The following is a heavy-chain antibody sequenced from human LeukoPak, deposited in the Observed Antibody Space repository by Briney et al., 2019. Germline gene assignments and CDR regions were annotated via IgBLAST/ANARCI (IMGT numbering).Heavy chain of an antibody. D-gene: IGHD6-6*01. V-gene: IGHV1-8*03. J-gene: IGHJ5*02. CDR1: GYTFTSYD. Sequence: ASVKVSCKASGYTFTSYDINWVRQATGQGLEWMGWMNPNSGNTGYAQKFQGRVTITRNTSISTAYMELSSLRSEDTAVYYCARGVRIAARWGHGAPGVNWFDPWGQGTLVTVSS. CDR2: MNPNSGNT. CDR3: ARGVRIAARWGHGAPGVNWFDP.